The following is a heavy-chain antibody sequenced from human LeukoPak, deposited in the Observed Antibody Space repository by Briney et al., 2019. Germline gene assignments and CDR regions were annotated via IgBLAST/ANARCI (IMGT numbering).Heavy chain of an antibody. CDR3: AKSETVAGTGDY. J-gene: IGHJ4*02. CDR1: GLTFSSYA. Sequence: GGSLRLSCVASGLTFSSYAMSWVRQAPGKGLEWVSAISGSGGSTYYADSVKGRFTISRDNSKNTLYLQMNSLRAEDTAVYYCAKSETVAGTGDYWGQGTLVTVSS. CDR2: ISGSGGST. V-gene: IGHV3-23*01. D-gene: IGHD6-19*01.